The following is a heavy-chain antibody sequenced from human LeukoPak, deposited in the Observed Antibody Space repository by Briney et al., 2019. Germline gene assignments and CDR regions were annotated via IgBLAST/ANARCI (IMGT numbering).Heavy chain of an antibody. CDR3: ARGGVDYYGSGSYYLMYYFAY. CDR1: GFTFSSYA. D-gene: IGHD3-10*01. V-gene: IGHV3-23*01. Sequence: GGSLRLSCAASGFTFSSYAMSWVRQAPGKGLEWVSTISGSGGSTYYADSVKGRFTISRDNSKNTLYLQMNSLRAEDTAVYFCARGGVDYYGSGSYYLMYYFAYWGQGALVTVSS. CDR2: ISGSGGST. J-gene: IGHJ4*02.